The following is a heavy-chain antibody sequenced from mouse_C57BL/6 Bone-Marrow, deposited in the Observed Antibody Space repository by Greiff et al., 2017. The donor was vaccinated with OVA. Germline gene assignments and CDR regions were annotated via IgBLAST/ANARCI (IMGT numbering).Heavy chain of an antibody. CDR2: IDPSDSYT. J-gene: IGHJ3*01. V-gene: IGHV1-50*01. Sequence: PGQGLEWIGEIDPSDSYTNYNQKFKCKATLTVDTSSSTAYMQLSSLTSEDSAVYYCARSRAYWGQGTLVTVSA. CDR3: ARSRAY.